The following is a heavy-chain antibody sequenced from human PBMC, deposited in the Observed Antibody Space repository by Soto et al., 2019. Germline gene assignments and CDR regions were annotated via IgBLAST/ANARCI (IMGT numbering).Heavy chain of an antibody. D-gene: IGHD6-13*01. Sequence: GAPVKVSFKASGGTLLRYAISWVRQAPGQRPEWMGGIIPIFGTANYAQKFQGRVTITADKSTSTAYMELRSLRAEDTAVYYCARDFDSSSWWGPGYYYYGMDVWGQGTTVTVSS. V-gene: IGHV1-69*06. CDR1: GGTLLRYA. CDR3: ARDFDSSSWWGPGYYYYGMDV. J-gene: IGHJ6*02. CDR2: IIPIFGTA.